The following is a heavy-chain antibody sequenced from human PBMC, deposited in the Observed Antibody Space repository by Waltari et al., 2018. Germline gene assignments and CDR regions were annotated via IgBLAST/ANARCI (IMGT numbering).Heavy chain of an antibody. J-gene: IGHJ5*02. CDR3: ARSFYSAFEWFDP. Sequence: QVQLQQWGAGLLKPSETLSLVCAVYGESFSGYSWNGIRQSPVKGLEGIGEVRQSGSTNYNPSLKSRVTISVDTSKNQFSLKLSYVTAADTAIYYCARSFYSAFEWFDPWGLGTLVTVSS. V-gene: IGHV4-34*01. CDR2: VRQSGST. D-gene: IGHD1-26*01. CDR1: GESFSGYS.